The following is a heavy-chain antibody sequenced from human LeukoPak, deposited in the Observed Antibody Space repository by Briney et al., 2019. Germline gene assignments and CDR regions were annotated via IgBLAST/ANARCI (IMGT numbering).Heavy chain of an antibody. CDR3: ARQVGYDYVWGSYRYTTYYYGMDV. V-gene: IGHV4-28*01. CDR1: GDSVSRSNW. J-gene: IGHJ6*02. Sequence: SETLSLTCAVSGDSVSRSNWWGWFRQPPGKGLEWIGFISYRGNTHYNPSLKSRLTVSVDTSKNQFSLRLSSVTAVDTAVYYCARQVGYDYVWGSYRYTTYYYGMDVWGQGTTVTVSS. D-gene: IGHD3-16*02. CDR2: ISYRGNT.